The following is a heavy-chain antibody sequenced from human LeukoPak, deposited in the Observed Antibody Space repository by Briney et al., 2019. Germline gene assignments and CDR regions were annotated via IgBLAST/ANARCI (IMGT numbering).Heavy chain of an antibody. CDR3: ARGDPHADL. Sequence: QPGGSLRLSCAASGFTFSNYNMNWVRQAPGKGLEWIADITISGHTKNYADSVKGRFTISRDNARTSLYLQMNSLRVEDTGVYYCARGDPHADLWGQGTLVTVSS. CDR2: ITISGHTK. V-gene: IGHV3-48*04. J-gene: IGHJ5*02. CDR1: GFTFSNYN.